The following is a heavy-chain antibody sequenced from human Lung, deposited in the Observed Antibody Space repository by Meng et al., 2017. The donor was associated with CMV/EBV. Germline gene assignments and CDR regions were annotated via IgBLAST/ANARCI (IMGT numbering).Heavy chain of an antibody. CDR3: LRRSGGSV. J-gene: IGHJ1*01. V-gene: IGHV4-4*02. CDR2: IPHRGSS. Sequence: GPLAEPGPALVKPSETLSLTCAVSGDSITNHNWWAWVRQPPGKGLEWIGEIPHRGSSAYNPSLKSRVSMSIDKSKNQFSLKLTSVTAADTAVYHCLRRSGGSVWGQGTLVTVSS. CDR1: GDSITNHNW. D-gene: IGHD3-10*01.